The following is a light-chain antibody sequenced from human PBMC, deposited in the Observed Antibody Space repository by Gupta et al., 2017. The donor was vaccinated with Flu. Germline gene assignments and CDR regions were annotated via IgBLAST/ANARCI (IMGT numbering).Light chain of an antibody. Sequence: ITCRASQGLSSYLAWYHQKPGKAPKLLIYAASTLQSGVPSRFSGGGSETEFTLTINSLQPEDFATYYCQQLNSYPLTFGPGTKVDIK. CDR2: AAS. CDR3: QQLNSYPLT. V-gene: IGKV1-9*01. J-gene: IGKJ3*01. CDR1: QGLSSY.